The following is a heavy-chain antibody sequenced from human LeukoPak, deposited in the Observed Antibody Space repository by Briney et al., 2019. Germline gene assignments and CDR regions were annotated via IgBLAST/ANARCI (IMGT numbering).Heavy chain of an antibody. J-gene: IGHJ4*02. D-gene: IGHD4-23*01. CDR2: IYYSGSA. V-gene: IGHV4-59*01. Sequence: SETLSLTCTVSGGSISSYYWSWIRQPPGKGLEWIGYIYYSGSANYNPSLKSRVTISVDTSKNQFSLKLSSVTAADTAVYYCARYYGGNSGFNYWGQGTLVTVSS. CDR1: GGSISSYY. CDR3: ARYYGGNSGFNY.